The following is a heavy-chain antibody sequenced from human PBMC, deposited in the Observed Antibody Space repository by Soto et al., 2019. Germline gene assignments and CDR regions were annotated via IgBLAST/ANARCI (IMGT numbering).Heavy chain of an antibody. J-gene: IGHJ4*02. CDR1: GFTFSSYW. CDR3: AKDPSSGWYGMDY. V-gene: IGHV3-74*01. Sequence: PGGSLRLSCAASGFTFSSYWMHWVRQVPGKGLVWVSRINSDGSSTSYADSVKGRFTISRDNAKNTLYLQMNSLRAEDTAVYYCAKDPSSGWYGMDYWGQGTLVTVSS. CDR2: INSDGSST. D-gene: IGHD6-19*01.